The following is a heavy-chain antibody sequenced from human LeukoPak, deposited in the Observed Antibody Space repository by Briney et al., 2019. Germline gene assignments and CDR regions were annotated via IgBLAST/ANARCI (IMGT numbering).Heavy chain of an antibody. D-gene: IGHD6-19*01. V-gene: IGHV3-7*01. CDR3: ARWGYSSGLYYFDY. J-gene: IGHJ4*02. CDR2: IGQDGSDT. Sequence: GGSLRLSCVASGFTFTRNWMGWVRQAPGKGLEWVANIGQDGSDTYYVDSVKGRFTISSDNTKNSLYLQMNGLRAEDTAVYYCARWGYSSGLYYFDYWGQGTLVTVSS. CDR1: GFTFTRNW.